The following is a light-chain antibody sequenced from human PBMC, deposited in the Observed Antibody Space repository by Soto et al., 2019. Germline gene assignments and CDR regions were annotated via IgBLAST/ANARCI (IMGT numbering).Light chain of an antibody. J-gene: IGKJ4*01. CDR1: QAIRDD. CDR2: GAS. CDR3: LQHNTYSLT. V-gene: IGKV1-17*01. Sequence: DIQMTQSPSSLSASVGDRVTITCRASQAIRDDLAWYQQKPGKAPKRLIYGASTLHSGVPSRFSGSGSGTEFTLTISSLQPEDFATYYCLQHNTYSLTFGGGTKVDIK.